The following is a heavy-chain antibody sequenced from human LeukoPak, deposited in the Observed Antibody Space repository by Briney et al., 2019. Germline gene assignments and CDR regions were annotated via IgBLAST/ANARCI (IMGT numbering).Heavy chain of an antibody. D-gene: IGHD6-19*01. Sequence: SETLSLTCTVSGYSISSGYYWGWIRQPPGKGLGWIGSIYHSGSTYYNPSLKSRVTISVDTSKNQFSLKLSSVTAADTAVYYCAYGWYYYYMDVWGKGTTVTVSS. CDR1: GYSISSGYY. J-gene: IGHJ6*03. CDR3: AYGWYYYYMDV. CDR2: IYHSGST. V-gene: IGHV4-38-2*02.